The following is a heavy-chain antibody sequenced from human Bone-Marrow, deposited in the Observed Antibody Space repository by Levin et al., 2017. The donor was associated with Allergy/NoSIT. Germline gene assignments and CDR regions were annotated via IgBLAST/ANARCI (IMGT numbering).Heavy chain of an antibody. CDR3: TGDHGDSLIYH. CDR1: GFSVSRNY. CDR2: IFGGVTT. J-gene: IGHJ5*02. V-gene: IGHV3-53*03. D-gene: IGHD5-24*01. Sequence: LSLTCAAPGFSVSRNYMSWVRQTPGKGLEWISIIFGGVTTYYADSVRGRFTTSRDISKNTVYLHMTSLRAEDTAMYYCTGDHGDSLIYHWGQGTLVTVSS.